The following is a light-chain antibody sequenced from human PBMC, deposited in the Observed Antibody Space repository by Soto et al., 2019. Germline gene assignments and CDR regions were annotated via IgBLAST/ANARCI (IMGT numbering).Light chain of an antibody. CDR2: EVS. Sequence: QSALTQPASVSGSPGQAITISCTGTSSDVGGYNYVSWYQQHPGKAPKLMIYEVSNRPSWVSKLFSGSKSGNTASLTISGLQDEDADYYYFSSYTSSSRVFGGGTKLTVL. V-gene: IGLV2-14*01. J-gene: IGLJ2*01. CDR3: SSYTSSSRV. CDR1: SSDVGGYNY.